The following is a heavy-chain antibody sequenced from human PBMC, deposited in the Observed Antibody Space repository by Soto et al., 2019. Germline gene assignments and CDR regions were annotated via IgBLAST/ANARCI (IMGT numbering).Heavy chain of an antibody. CDR1: GGTFSGYA. Sequence: SVKVSCKASGGTFSGYAISWVRQAPGQGLEWMGGIIPIFGTANYAQKFQGRVTITADKSTSTAYMELSSLRSEDTAVYYCASSVGGSSGYHGFFDYWGQGTLVAVSS. CDR2: IIPIFGTA. V-gene: IGHV1-69*06. J-gene: IGHJ4*02. CDR3: ASSVGGSSGYHGFFDY. D-gene: IGHD3-22*01.